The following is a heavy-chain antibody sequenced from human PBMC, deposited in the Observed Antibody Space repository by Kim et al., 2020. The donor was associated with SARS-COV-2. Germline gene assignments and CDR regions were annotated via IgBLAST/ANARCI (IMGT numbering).Heavy chain of an antibody. V-gene: IGHV1-18*01. D-gene: IGHD3-9*01. Sequence: ASVKVSCKASGYTFTSYGISWVRQAPGQGLEWMGWISAYNGNTNYAQKLQGRVTMTTDTSTSTAYMELRSLRSDDTAVYYCARDYYDILTGYNEDYYYYGMDVWGQGTTVTVSS. CDR1: GYTFTSYG. CDR3: ARDYYDILTGYNEDYYYYGMDV. J-gene: IGHJ6*02. CDR2: ISAYNGNT.